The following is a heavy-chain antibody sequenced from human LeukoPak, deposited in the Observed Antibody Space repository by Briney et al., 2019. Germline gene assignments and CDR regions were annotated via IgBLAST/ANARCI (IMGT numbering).Heavy chain of an antibody. CDR1: GYTFTSYW. CDR3: ARLIVGSSSTGWFDP. Sequence: LGESLKISCQSSGYTFTSYWIGWVRQMPGKGLQWMGIIYPGDSDTTYSPSFQGQVTISAAKSTSTAYLQWSSLKASDTAIYYCARLIVGSSSTGWFDPWGQGTLVTVSS. J-gene: IGHJ5*02. CDR2: IYPGDSDT. V-gene: IGHV5-51*01. D-gene: IGHD6-6*01.